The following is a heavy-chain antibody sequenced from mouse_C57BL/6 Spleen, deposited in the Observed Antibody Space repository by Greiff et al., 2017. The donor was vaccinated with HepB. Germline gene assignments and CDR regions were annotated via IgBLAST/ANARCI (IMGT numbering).Heavy chain of an antibody. D-gene: IGHD1-1*01. CDR1: GYTFTSYW. Sequence: QVQLKQPGAELVRPGSSVKLSCKASGYTFTSYWMDWVKQRPGQGLEWIGNIYPSDSETHYNQKFKDKATLTVDKSSSTAYMQLSSLKSEDSAVYYCARKGPTVVARDWYFDVWGTGTTVTVSS. CDR2: IYPSDSET. V-gene: IGHV1-61*01. J-gene: IGHJ1*03. CDR3: ARKGPTVVARDWYFDV.